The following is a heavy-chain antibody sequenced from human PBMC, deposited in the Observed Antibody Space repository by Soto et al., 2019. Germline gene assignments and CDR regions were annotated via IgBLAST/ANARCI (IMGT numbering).Heavy chain of an antibody. V-gene: IGHV1-18*01. CDR1: GYNFTSYG. J-gene: IGHJ3*02. Sequence: ASVKVSCKASGYNFTSYGISWVRQAPGQGLEWMGWISPHNDRTKYARRFQDRVTMTTETPTSTVYMELGSLRSDDTAVYYCAKLLAAAASWDAFDIWGQGTMVTASS. D-gene: IGHD6-25*01. CDR3: AKLLAAAASWDAFDI. CDR2: ISPHNDRT.